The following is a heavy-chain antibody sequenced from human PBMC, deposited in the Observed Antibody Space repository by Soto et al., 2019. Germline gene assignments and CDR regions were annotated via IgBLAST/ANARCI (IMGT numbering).Heavy chain of an antibody. J-gene: IGHJ6*02. Sequence: SETLSLTCTVSGDSLSSGSYYWTWIRQPPGKGLEWIGYIYYSGSTNYNPSLMSRVTISIYTSKNQFSLNLSSVTAADTAVYFCARVGITGSGSYYFARSNYYYYVDVWGQGTTVTVSS. CDR2: IYYSGST. D-gene: IGHD3-10*01. V-gene: IGHV4-61*01. CDR1: GDSLSSGSYY. CDR3: ARVGITGSGSYYFARSNYYYYVDV.